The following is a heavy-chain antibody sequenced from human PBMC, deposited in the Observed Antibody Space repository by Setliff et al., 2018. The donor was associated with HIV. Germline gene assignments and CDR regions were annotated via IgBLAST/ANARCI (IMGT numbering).Heavy chain of an antibody. V-gene: IGHV4-38-2*02. D-gene: IGHD6-13*01. CDR1: SYSIDSGYY. CDR2: IYHSGST. CDR3: ARDIQAAGTGWFDP. Sequence: PSETLSLTCAVSSYSIDSGYYWAWIRQPPGKGLEWIGSIYHSGSTYYNPSLKSRVTISRDTSKNQFSLKLSSVTAADTAVYYCARDIQAAGTGWFDPWGQGTLVTVSS. J-gene: IGHJ5*02.